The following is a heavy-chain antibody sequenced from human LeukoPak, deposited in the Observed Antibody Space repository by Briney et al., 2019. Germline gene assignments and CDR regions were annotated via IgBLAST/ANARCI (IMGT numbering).Heavy chain of an antibody. CDR1: GGSFSGYY. V-gene: IGHV4-34*01. D-gene: IGHD2-21*02. Sequence: SETLSLTCAVYGGSFSGYYWSWIRQPPGKGLEWIGEINHSGSTNYNPSLKSRVTISVDTSKNQFSLKLSSVTAADTAVYYCARQARGDWGTGYWGQGTLVTVSS. J-gene: IGHJ4*02. CDR2: INHSGST. CDR3: ARQARGDWGTGY.